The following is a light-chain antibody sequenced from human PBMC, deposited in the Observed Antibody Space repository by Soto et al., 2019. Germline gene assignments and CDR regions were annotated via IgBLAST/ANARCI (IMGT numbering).Light chain of an antibody. CDR1: SSDVGGYSY. Sequence: QSALTQPASVSGSPGQSITISCTGTSSDVGGYSYVSWYQHHPGKAPKLLIYTVSNRPSGVSNRFSGSKSGNTASLTISGLQAEDEADYYCSSYASSSTLVFGTGTKLTVL. CDR2: TVS. J-gene: IGLJ1*01. CDR3: SSYASSSTLV. V-gene: IGLV2-14*01.